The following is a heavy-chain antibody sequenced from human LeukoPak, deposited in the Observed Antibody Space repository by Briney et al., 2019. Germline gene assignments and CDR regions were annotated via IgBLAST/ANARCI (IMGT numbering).Heavy chain of an antibody. CDR3: AKDSIAAAGNVNYFDY. Sequence: PGGSLRLSCSASGFTFSTYAMSWVRQAPGKGLEWVSATSGGGTGTYYADSVKGRFTISRDNSKNTLYLQMKRLRAEDTAVYHCAKDSIAAAGNVNYFDYWGQGTLVTVSS. CDR1: GFTFSTYA. J-gene: IGHJ4*02. CDR2: TSGGGTGT. D-gene: IGHD6-13*01. V-gene: IGHV3-23*01.